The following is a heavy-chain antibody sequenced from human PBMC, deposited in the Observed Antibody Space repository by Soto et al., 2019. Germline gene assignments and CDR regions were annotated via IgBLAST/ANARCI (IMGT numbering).Heavy chain of an antibody. CDR3: LRMRAQLPSSRLWLDT. D-gene: IGHD2-21*01. J-gene: IGHJ5*02. V-gene: IGHV4-34*12. CDR2: IIHVGGT. Sequence: ETLSLTCAVYGDFHSESYWTWTRDPPEKGLEWMGEIIHVGGTNYNPFPKSRVTMPVGTSQKQVFLTLLPRTAPDTAMYFCLRMRAQLPSSRLWLDTWGQGTPVTVSS. CDR1: GDFHSESY.